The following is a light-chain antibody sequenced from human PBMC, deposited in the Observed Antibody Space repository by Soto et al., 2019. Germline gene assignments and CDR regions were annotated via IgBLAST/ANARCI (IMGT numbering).Light chain of an antibody. CDR2: AAS. V-gene: IGKV1-39*01. Sequence: DIQMTQSPSSVYASVGDRVTITCRASQTISNYVNWYMNKPGKAPRLLIYAASSLQSGVPSRFSGSGSGTDFTLTISGLQLEDFATYYCQQTYSTPQVTFGEGTKVDIK. J-gene: IGKJ4*01. CDR3: QQTYSTPQVT. CDR1: QTISNY.